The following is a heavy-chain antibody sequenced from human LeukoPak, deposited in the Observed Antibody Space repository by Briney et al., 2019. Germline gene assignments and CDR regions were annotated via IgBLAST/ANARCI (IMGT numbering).Heavy chain of an antibody. CDR1: GFTFSSYA. CDR3: AKDLYYYGSGFSEGFGY. CDR2: ISYDGSNK. J-gene: IGHJ4*02. D-gene: IGHD3-10*01. Sequence: GGSLRLSCAASGFTFSSYAMHWVRQAPGKGLEWVAVISYDGSNKYYADSVKGRFTISRDNSKNTLYLQMNSLRAEDTAVYYCAKDLYYYGSGFSEGFGYWGQGTLVTVSS. V-gene: IGHV3-30*04.